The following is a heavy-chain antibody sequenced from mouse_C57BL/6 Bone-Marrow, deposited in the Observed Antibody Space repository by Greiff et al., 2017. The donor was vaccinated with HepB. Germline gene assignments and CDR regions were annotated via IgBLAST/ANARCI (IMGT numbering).Heavy chain of an antibody. Sequence: QVQLQQPGAELVMPGASVKLSCKASGYTFTSYWMHWVKQRPGQGLEWIGEIDPSDSYTNYNQKFKGKSTLTVDKSSSTTYMQLSSLTSEDSAVYYCARWNDYGRSYEGWFAYWGQGTLVTVSA. CDR3: ARWNDYGRSYEGWFAY. J-gene: IGHJ3*01. CDR2: IDPSDSYT. V-gene: IGHV1-69*01. CDR1: GYTFTSYW. D-gene: IGHD1-1*01.